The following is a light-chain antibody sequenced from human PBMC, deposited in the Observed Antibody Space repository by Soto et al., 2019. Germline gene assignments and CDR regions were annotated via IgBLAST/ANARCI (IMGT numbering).Light chain of an antibody. J-gene: IGKJ3*01. CDR1: QDISSH. CDR2: DAS. Sequence: DIQMTQSPSSLSASAGDRVTITCQASQDISSHLIWYHQKPGKAPNLLIYDASNLETWVPSRFRGSGAGTDVTFTISSRQPDDIATYYCQQYDNLPITFGPGTKVEIK. CDR3: QQYDNLPIT. V-gene: IGKV1-33*01.